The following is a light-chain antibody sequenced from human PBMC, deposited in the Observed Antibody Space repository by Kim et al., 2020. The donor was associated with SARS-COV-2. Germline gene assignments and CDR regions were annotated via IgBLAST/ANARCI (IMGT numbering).Light chain of an antibody. J-gene: IGKJ5*01. CDR3: LQHSTYPIT. CDR1: QDIRND. Sequence: ASVGDRVTITCRASQDIRNDLGVYQQNPGRAPKRLNYGASSLQSGVPSRFIGSGSGTEFTLTISSVQPEDFASYFCLQHSTYPITFGQGTRLESK. CDR2: GAS. V-gene: IGKV1-17*01.